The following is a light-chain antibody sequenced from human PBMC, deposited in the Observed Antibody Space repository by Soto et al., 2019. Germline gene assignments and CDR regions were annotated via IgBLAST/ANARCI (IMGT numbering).Light chain of an antibody. Sequence: EIVMTQSPATLSVSPGERATLSCRASQSVGRNVAWYQQKPGQAPRLLIHGASTRATGIPARVSGSGSGTXFXXTISXXXXXDFAXXYXQQYNNWPTWSFGQGTKVEV. CDR2: GAS. V-gene: IGKV3-15*01. CDR3: QQYNNWPTWS. J-gene: IGKJ1*01. CDR1: QSVGRN.